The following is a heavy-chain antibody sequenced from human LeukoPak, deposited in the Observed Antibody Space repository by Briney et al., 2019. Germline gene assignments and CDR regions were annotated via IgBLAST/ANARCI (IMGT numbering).Heavy chain of an antibody. CDR2: INHSGST. CDR1: GVSFSGYY. CDR3: ASSMGYDAFDI. V-gene: IGHV4-34*01. Sequence: PSETLRLTCAVYGVSFSGYYWSWVRQPPGKGLEWVGEINHSGSTNYNPSLKNGGTISVETTKNKFSRKQSSVTAADPAVYYCASSMGYDAFDIWGQGTMVTVSS. J-gene: IGHJ3*02. D-gene: IGHD2-2*01.